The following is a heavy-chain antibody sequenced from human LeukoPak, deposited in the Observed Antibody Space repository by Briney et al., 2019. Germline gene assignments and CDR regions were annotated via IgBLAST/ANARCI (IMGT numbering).Heavy chain of an antibody. CDR1: GYTFTGYY. CDR3: ARDRFYSSSDSPSYYMDV. Sequence: ASVKVSCKASGYTFTGYYMHWVRQAPGQGLEWMGWINPNSGGTNYTQKFQGRATMTRDTSISTAYMELSRLRSDDTAVYYCARDRFYSSSDSPSYYMDVWGKGTTVTVSS. V-gene: IGHV1-2*02. D-gene: IGHD6-13*01. J-gene: IGHJ6*03. CDR2: INPNSGGT.